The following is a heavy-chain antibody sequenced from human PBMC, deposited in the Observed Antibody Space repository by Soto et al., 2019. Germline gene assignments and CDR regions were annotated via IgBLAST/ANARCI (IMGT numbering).Heavy chain of an antibody. CDR2: VSETGTVT. Sequence: VGSLRLSCVASGINLINHAMTWVRQAPGKGLEWVSTVSETGTVTYYADSVKGRFTISRDNSRNTLYLQLNNLRAEDTAVYYCVTGSSGTRGEDFWGPGALVTVSS. D-gene: IGHD3-16*01. CDR1: GINLINHA. V-gene: IGHV3-23*01. CDR3: VTGSSGTRGEDF. J-gene: IGHJ4*02.